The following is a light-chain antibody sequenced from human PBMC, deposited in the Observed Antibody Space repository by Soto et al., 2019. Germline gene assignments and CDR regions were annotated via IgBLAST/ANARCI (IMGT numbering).Light chain of an antibody. V-gene: IGLV2-14*01. CDR2: EVS. CDR1: SSDVGGYNY. CDR3: SSYTSSSSYV. Sequence: QSVLTQPASVSGSPGQSITIYCTGTSSDVGGYNYVSWYQQHPGKAPKLMIYEVSNRPSGVSNRFSGSKSCNTASLTISGLQAEDEADYYCSSYTSSSSYVFGTGTKLTVL. J-gene: IGLJ1*01.